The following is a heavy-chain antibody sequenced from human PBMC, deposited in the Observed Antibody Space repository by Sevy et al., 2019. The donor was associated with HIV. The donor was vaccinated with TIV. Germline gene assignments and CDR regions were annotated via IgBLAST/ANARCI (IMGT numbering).Heavy chain of an antibody. D-gene: IGHD6-19*01. J-gene: IGHJ4*02. CDR1: GGSISSYY. V-gene: IGHV4-59*13. CDR3: ARAQAVAGTHYFDY. Sequence: SETLSLTCTVSGGSISSYYWSWIRQPPGKGLEWIGYIYYSGSTNYNPSLKSRVTISVDTSKNQFSLKLSSVTAADTAVYYCARAQAVAGTHYFDYWGQGTLVTVSS. CDR2: IYYSGST.